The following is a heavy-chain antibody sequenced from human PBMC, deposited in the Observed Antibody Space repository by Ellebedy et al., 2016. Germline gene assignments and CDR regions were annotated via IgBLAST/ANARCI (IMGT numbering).Heavy chain of an antibody. V-gene: IGHV4-39*07. Sequence: SETLSLTCTVSGGSVSSDSYYRSWIRQPPGKGLEWIGEINHSGSTNYNPSLKSRVTISVDTSKHQFSLKLSSVTAAETAVYYCARGRSLSMVRGVTHDYWGQGTLVTVSS. D-gene: IGHD3-10*01. J-gene: IGHJ4*02. CDR3: ARGRSLSMVRGVTHDY. CDR1: GGSVSSDSYY. CDR2: INHSGST.